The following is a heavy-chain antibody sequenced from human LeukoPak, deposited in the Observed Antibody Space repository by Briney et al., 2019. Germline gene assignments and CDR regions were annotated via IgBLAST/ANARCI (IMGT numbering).Heavy chain of an antibody. D-gene: IGHD3-10*01. J-gene: IGHJ4*02. CDR2: IRYGGSNK. CDR3: AKNGDYYGSGSPHFDY. CDR1: GFTFSSYG. Sequence: GGSVTLSCAASGFTFSSYGMHWLRQAPGKGLEWVAFIRYGGSNKYYADPVKGRFTISRDNSKNTLYLQMNSLRAEDTAVYYCAKNGDYYGSGSPHFDYWGQGTLVTVSS. V-gene: IGHV3-30*02.